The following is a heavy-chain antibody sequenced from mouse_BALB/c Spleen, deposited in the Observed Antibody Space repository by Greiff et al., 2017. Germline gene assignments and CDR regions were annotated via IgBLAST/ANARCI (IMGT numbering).Heavy chain of an antibody. J-gene: IGHJ2*01. CDR2: IWTGGST. D-gene: IGHD3-2*02. CDR1: GFSLTTYG. CDR3: ARDQARGHYFDY. Sequence: VMLVESGPGLVAPSQSLSIICSVSGFSLTTYGVHWVRQPPGKGLEWLGVIWTGGSTNYNSALMSRLSISKDNSRSQVILKMNSLQSDDTAIYYCARDQARGHYFDYWGQGTTLTVSS. V-gene: IGHV2-9*02.